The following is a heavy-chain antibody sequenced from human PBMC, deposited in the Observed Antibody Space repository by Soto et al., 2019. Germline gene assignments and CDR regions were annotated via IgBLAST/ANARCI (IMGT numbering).Heavy chain of an antibody. CDR1: GYTFTDYY. CDR2: SHPDTGAA. CDR3: AIERVGQYSSRWPPVPFEV. J-gene: IGHJ3*01. D-gene: IGHD6-19*01. Sequence: QLQLVQSGAEVEKLGALVKASCRSSGYTFTDYYIHWVREAPVQGLEWMGWSHPDTGAATFAHKFYAPATRSRCTSITTDYIERSCLPSNDTALYYCAIERVGQYSSRWPPVPFEVWGQGTLVTVSS. V-gene: IGHV1-2*02.